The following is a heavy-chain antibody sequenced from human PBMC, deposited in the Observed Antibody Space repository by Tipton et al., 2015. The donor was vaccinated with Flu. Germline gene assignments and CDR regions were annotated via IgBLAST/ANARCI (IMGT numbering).Heavy chain of an antibody. CDR1: GFTFEDYA. CDR3: AKDIGGRSYNYGIDV. CDR2: ISWGSGGL. D-gene: IGHD5-24*01. V-gene: IGHV3-9*01. Sequence: RSLRLSCVGSGFTFEDYAMHWVRQPPGKGLEGVSGISWGSGGLGYADSVKGRFTISRDNANNSLYLQMDSLRPEDKALYYCAKDIGGRSYNYGIDVWGHGTAVTVSS. J-gene: IGHJ6*02.